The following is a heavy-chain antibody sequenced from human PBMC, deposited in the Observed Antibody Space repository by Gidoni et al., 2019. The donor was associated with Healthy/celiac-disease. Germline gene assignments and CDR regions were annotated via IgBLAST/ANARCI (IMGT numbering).Heavy chain of an antibody. CDR3: ARDTGDTVTYDAFDI. Sequence: QVQLQESGPGLVKPSETLSLTCTVSGGSISSDYWTWIRQPPGKGLEWIGYIYYRGSTNYNHSLKRRVTISVDTSKNQFSLKLSSVTAADTAVYYCARDTGDTVTYDAFDIWGQGTMVTVSS. CDR1: GGSISSDY. CDR2: IYYRGST. D-gene: IGHD4-17*01. J-gene: IGHJ3*02. V-gene: IGHV4-59*01.